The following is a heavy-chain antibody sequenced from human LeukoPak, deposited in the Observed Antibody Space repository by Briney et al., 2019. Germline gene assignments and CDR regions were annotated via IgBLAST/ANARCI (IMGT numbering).Heavy chain of an antibody. CDR1: GFTVSSNY. Sequence: GGSLRLSCAASGFTVSSNYMSWVREATGKGLEWVSDIYSGGSTYSADSVKGRFTISRDNSKNTVYLQMNSLRAEDTAVYYCARERVFNWNYWFDYWGQGTLVTVSS. D-gene: IGHD1-7*01. V-gene: IGHV3-66*01. J-gene: IGHJ4*02. CDR2: IYSGGST. CDR3: ARERVFNWNYWFDY.